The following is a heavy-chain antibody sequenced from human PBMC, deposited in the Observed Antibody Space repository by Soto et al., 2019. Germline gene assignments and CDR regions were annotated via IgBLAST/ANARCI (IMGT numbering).Heavy chain of an antibody. J-gene: IGHJ2*01. D-gene: IGHD6-6*01. CDR1: GFTFSSYA. Sequence: EVQLLESGGGLVQPGGSLRLSCAASGFTFSSYAMNWVRQAPGKGLEWVSAISGSGGSTYYADSVKGRFTISRDNSKNTLYLQMNGLGAEDTAVYYCAKVSQGSSSSSGWYFDLWGRGTLVTVSS. CDR2: ISGSGGST. CDR3: AKVSQGSSSSSGWYFDL. V-gene: IGHV3-23*01.